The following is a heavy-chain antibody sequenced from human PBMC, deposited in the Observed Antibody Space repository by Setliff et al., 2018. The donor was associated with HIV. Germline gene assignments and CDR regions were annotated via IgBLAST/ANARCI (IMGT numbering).Heavy chain of an antibody. D-gene: IGHD3-3*01. CDR2: IDGTVS. CDR1: GFAFSTSG. Sequence: GESLKISCAASGFAFSTSGMSWVRQAPGRGLEWVSSIDGTVSGQSVKGRFVVSRDNANSSLYLDMNRLNGDDTATYFCAGSTGYHYNFWRAYTEYYGMNVWGQGTTVTVSS. CDR3: AGSTGYHYNFWRAYTEYYGMNV. V-gene: IGHV3-21*01. J-gene: IGHJ6*02.